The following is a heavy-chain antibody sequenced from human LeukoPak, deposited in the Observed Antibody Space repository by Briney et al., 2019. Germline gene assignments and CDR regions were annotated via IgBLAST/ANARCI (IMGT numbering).Heavy chain of an antibody. CDR1: GFTFSSYG. J-gene: IGHJ6*02. CDR3: AKSITMVRGFYGMDV. CDR2: ISYDGSNK. V-gene: IGHV3-30*18. Sequence: PGRSLRLSCAAPGFTFSSYGMHWVRQAPGKGLEWVAVISYDGSNKYYADSVKGRFTISRDNSKNTLYLQMNSLRAEDTAVYYCAKSITMVRGFYGMDVWGQGTTVTVSS. D-gene: IGHD3-10*01.